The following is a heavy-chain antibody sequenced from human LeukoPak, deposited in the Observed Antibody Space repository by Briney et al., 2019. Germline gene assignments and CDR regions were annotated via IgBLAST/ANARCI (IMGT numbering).Heavy chain of an antibody. V-gene: IGHV1-18*04. CDR3: ARAGITMGDAFDI. J-gene: IGHJ3*02. Sequence: ASVNVSCKASGYTFTSYGISWVRPAPGQGLEWMGWISAYNGNTNYAQTLQGRVTMKTDTSTSTAYMELRSLRSDDTAVYYCARAGITMGDAFDIWGQGTMVTVSS. CDR1: GYTFTSYG. CDR2: ISAYNGNT. D-gene: IGHD3-10*01.